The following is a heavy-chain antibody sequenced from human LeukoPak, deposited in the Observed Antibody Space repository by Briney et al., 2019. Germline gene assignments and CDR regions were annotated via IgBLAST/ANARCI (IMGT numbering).Heavy chain of an antibody. Sequence: SGGSLRLSCAASGFTFSNYSMNWVRQAPGKGLEWVSSISSSSSYIYYADSVKGRFTISRDNAKNSLYLQMNSLRAEDTAVYYCASRSIAAARVSDYWGQGTLVTVSS. J-gene: IGHJ4*02. CDR3: ASRSIAAARVSDY. CDR2: ISSSSSYI. V-gene: IGHV3-21*01. D-gene: IGHD6-13*01. CDR1: GFTFSNYS.